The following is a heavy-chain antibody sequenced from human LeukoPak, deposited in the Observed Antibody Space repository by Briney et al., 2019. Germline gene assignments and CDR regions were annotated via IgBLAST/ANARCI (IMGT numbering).Heavy chain of an antibody. Sequence: SETLSLTCTVSGDSITSSRYYWGWVRQPPGKGLEWIASIHYSGSAYYNPSLKSRVTISVDTSKNQFSLKLSSVTAADTAVYYCARGRGRLVPAATGGMDVWGQGTTVTVSS. CDR1: GDSITSSRYY. D-gene: IGHD2-2*01. J-gene: IGHJ6*02. V-gene: IGHV4-39*07. CDR2: IHYSGSA. CDR3: ARGRGRLVPAATGGMDV.